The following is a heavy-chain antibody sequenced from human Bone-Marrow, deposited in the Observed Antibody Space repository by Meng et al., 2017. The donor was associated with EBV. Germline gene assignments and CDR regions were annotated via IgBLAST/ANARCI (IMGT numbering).Heavy chain of an antibody. J-gene: IGHJ4*02. Sequence: QVQLQQWGAGLLKPSETLSLTCAVYGGSFSGYYWSWIRQPPGKGLEWIGEINHSGSTNYNPSLKSRVTISVDTSKNQFSLKPSSVTAADTAVYYCASWASSIAARPPYYWGQGTLVTVSS. CDR1: GGSFSGYY. V-gene: IGHV4-34*01. CDR2: INHSGST. D-gene: IGHD6-6*01. CDR3: ASWASSIAARPPYY.